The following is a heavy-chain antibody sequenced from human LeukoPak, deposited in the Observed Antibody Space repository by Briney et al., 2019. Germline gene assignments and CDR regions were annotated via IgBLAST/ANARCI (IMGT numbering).Heavy chain of an antibody. V-gene: IGHV4-59*01. D-gene: IGHD6-13*01. CDR2: IYYSGST. Sequence: PSETLSLTCTVSGGSISSYYWSWIRQPPGKGLEWIGYIYYSGSTNYNPSLKSRVTISVDTSKNQFSLKLSSVTAADTAVYYCARGDSSSWPEYFQHWGQGTLVTVSS. CDR1: GGSISSYY. CDR3: ARGDSSSWPEYFQH. J-gene: IGHJ1*01.